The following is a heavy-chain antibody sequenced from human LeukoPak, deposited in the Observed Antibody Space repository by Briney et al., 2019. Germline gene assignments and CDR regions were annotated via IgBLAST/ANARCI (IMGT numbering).Heavy chain of an antibody. CDR2: IYYSGST. D-gene: IGHD5-24*01. V-gene: IGHV4-30-4*01. Sequence: SQTLSLTCTVSGGSISSGDYYWSWIRQPPGKGLEWIGYIYYSGSTYYNPSLKSRVTISVDTSKNQFSLKLSSVTAADTAVYYCARSPSDAGWLDYWGQGTLVTVSS. CDR3: ARSPSDAGWLDY. J-gene: IGHJ4*02. CDR1: GGSISSGDYY.